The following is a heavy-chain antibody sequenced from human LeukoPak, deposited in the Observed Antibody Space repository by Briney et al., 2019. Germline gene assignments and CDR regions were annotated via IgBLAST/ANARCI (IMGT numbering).Heavy chain of an antibody. V-gene: IGHV3-74*01. CDR3: ARHSSGYYHYDY. J-gene: IGHJ4*02. Sequence: LAGGSLRLSCAASGFTFSSYWMHWVRQAPGKGLVWVSRINSDGRSTSYADSVKGRFTISRDNSKNTLHLQMNSLRAEDTVVYYCARHSSGYYHYDYWGPGTPVTVAS. D-gene: IGHD3-22*01. CDR1: GFTFSSYW. CDR2: INSDGRST.